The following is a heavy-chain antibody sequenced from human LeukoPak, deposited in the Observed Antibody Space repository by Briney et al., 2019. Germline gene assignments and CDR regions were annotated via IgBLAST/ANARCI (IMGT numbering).Heavy chain of an antibody. CDR1: FXXXXYA. J-gene: IGHJ4*02. Sequence: FXXXXYAMSWVRQAPGXGLXWVSAISGSGGSTYYADSVKGRFTISRDNSKXTLYLQVNSLRAEDTAVYYXXXXXXXXXXXGXXLXYWGXGXLXTVSS. CDR3: XXXXXXXXXXGXXLXY. CDR2: ISGSGGST. V-gene: IGHV3-23*01.